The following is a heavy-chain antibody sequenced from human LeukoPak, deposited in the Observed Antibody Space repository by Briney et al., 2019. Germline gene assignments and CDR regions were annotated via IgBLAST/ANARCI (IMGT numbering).Heavy chain of an antibody. V-gene: IGHV4-34*01. J-gene: IGHJ3*02. D-gene: IGHD3-22*01. Sequence: SETLSLTCAVYGGSFSGYYWSWLRQPPGKGLEWIGEINHSGSTNYHPSLKSRVTISVDTSKNQFSLKLSSVPAADTAVYYCARGHYYYDSSGYSKRGAFDIWGQGTMVTVSS. CDR3: ARGHYYYDSSGYSKRGAFDI. CDR1: GGSFSGYY. CDR2: INHSGST.